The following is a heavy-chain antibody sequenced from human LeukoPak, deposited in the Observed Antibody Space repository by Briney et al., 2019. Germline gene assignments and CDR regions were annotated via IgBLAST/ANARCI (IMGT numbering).Heavy chain of an antibody. D-gene: IGHD3-22*01. Sequence: SETLSLTCTVSGGPISSYYWSWIRQPAGKGLEWIGRIYTSGSTNYNPSLKSRVTMSVDTSKNQFSLKLSSVTAADTAVYYCARCSLDYYDSSGCYFDYWGQGTLVTVSS. J-gene: IGHJ4*02. CDR3: ARCSLDYYDSSGCYFDY. CDR1: GGPISSYY. V-gene: IGHV4-4*07. CDR2: IYTSGST.